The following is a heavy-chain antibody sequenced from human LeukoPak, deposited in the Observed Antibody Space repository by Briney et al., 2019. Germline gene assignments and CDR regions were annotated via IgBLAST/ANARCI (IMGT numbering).Heavy chain of an antibody. Sequence: GSSVKVSCKASGGTFSSYAISWVRQAPGQGLEWMGRIIPILGIANYAQKFQGRVTITADKSTSTAYMELSSLRSEDTAVYYCARGSQEGEIQLWLSNYYYGMDVWGQGTTVTVSS. V-gene: IGHV1-69*04. CDR2: IIPILGIA. CDR3: ARGSQEGEIQLWLSNYYYGMDV. D-gene: IGHD5-18*01. CDR1: GGTFSSYA. J-gene: IGHJ6*02.